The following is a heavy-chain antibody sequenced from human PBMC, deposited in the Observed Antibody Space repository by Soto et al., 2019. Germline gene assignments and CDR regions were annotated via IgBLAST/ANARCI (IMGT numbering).Heavy chain of an antibody. Sequence: PGGSLRLSCAASGFTFTSYWMTWVRQAPGKGLEWVANIKEDASEKYYLDSVKGRFTISRDNAKNSLHLQMNSLRAEDTAVYYCARDGVPGVASSSNFYYGMDVWGQGTTVTVSS. D-gene: IGHD3-3*01. CDR2: IKEDASEK. V-gene: IGHV3-7*03. CDR3: ARDGVPGVASSSNFYYGMDV. CDR1: GFTFTSYW. J-gene: IGHJ6*02.